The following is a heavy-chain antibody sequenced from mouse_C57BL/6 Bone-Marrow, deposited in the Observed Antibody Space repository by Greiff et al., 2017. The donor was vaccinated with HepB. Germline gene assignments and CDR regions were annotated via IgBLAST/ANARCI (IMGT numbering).Heavy chain of an antibody. CDR2: ISSGSSTI. CDR3: AGDYYGSSFDY. D-gene: IGHD1-1*01. J-gene: IGHJ2*01. CDR1: GFTFSDYG. V-gene: IGHV5-17*01. Sequence: EVKLMESGGGLVKPGGSLKLSCVASGFTFSDYGMHWVRQAPEKGLEWVAYISSGSSTIYYADTVKGRFTISRDNAKNTLFLQMTSLRSEDTAMYYCAGDYYGSSFDYWGQGTTLTVSS.